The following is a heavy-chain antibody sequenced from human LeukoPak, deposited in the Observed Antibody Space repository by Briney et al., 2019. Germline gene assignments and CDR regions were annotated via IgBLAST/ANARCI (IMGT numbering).Heavy chain of an antibody. J-gene: IGHJ4*02. CDR3: ARGGGSGSSPGY. CDR1: GGSISSYY. Sequence: SETLSLTCTVSGGSISSYYWSWIRQPPGKGLEWIGYIYYSGSTNYNPSLKSRVTISVDTSKNQFSLKLSSVTAAGTAVYYCARGGGSGSSPGYWGQGTLVTVSS. D-gene: IGHD3-10*01. V-gene: IGHV4-59*01. CDR2: IYYSGST.